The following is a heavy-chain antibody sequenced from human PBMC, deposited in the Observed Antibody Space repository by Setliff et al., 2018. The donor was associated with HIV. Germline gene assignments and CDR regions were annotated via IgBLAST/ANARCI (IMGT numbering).Heavy chain of an antibody. CDR1: RFDFNNYW. V-gene: IGHV3-7*01. CDR3: ARKLRPGHGMDV. CDR2: IGQDGSEK. J-gene: IGHJ6*02. D-gene: IGHD3-10*01. Sequence: PGESLKISCAASRFDFNNYWMCWVRQAPGKGLEWVANIGQDGSEKNYVDSVKGRFSISRDNAENSLYLQMSSLRAEDTAVYYCARKLRPGHGMDVWGQGTTVTVSS.